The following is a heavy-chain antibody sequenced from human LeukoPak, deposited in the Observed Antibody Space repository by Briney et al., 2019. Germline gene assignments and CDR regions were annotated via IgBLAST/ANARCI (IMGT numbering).Heavy chain of an antibody. J-gene: IGHJ4*02. CDR1: GFTVSSNY. D-gene: IGHD2-15*01. CDR3: ARQYCSGGSCYYFDY. V-gene: IGHV3-66*04. Sequence: GGSLRLSCAASGFTVSSNYMRWVRQAPGKGLEWVSVIYSGGGTDYADSVKGRFTISRDNAKNSLYLQMNSLRAEDTAVYYCARQYCSGGSCYYFDYWGQGTLVTVSS. CDR2: IYSGGGT.